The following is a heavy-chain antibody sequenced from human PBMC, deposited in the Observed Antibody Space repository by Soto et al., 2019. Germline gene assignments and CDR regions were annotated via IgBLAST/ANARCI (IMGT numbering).Heavy chain of an antibody. CDR3: ARASESGYSYGYGYYYYYGMDV. Sequence: PSETLSLTCTVSGGSISSYYWSWIRQPPGKGLEWIGYIYYSGSTNYNPSLKSRVTISVDTSKNQFSLKLSSVTAADTAVYYCARASESGYSYGYGYYYYYGMDVWGQGTTVTVSS. V-gene: IGHV4-59*01. J-gene: IGHJ6*02. CDR2: IYYSGST. D-gene: IGHD5-18*01. CDR1: GGSISSYY.